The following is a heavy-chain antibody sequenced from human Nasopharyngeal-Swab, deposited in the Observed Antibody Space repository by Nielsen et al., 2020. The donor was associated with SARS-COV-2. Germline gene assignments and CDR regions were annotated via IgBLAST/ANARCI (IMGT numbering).Heavy chain of an antibody. CDR3: ARGSSFRVAEDFYFDY. J-gene: IGHJ4*02. CDR2: INWNSGDT. D-gene: IGHD3-10*01. Sequence: GGSLRLSCAGSGFTFDDYGMNWVRQAPGKGLEWVSGINWNSGDTAYADSVKGRFTISRDNAKNSLYLQMNSLRGEDTALYYCARGSSFRVAEDFYFDYWGQGTLVTVSS. CDR1: GFTFDDYG. V-gene: IGHV3-9*01.